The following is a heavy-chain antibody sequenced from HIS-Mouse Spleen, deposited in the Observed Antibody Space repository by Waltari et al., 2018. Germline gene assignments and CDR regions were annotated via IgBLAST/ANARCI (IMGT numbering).Heavy chain of an antibody. CDR3: ASGVVVAATAVHFDY. Sequence: QLQLQESGPGLVKPSETLSLTCTVSGGSISSSSYYWGWIRQPPGKGLEWIGSIYYSGRTYYNPSRKSRVTISVDTSKNQFSLKLGSVTAADTAVYYCASGVVVAATAVHFDYWGQGTLVTVSS. J-gene: IGHJ4*02. CDR1: GGSISSSSYY. CDR2: IYYSGRT. D-gene: IGHD2-15*01. V-gene: IGHV4-39*07.